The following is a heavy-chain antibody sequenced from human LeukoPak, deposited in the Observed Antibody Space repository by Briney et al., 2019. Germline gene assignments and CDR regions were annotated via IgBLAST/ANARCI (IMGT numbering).Heavy chain of an antibody. CDR1: GFTFANHA. D-gene: IGHD1-26*01. J-gene: IGHJ3*02. V-gene: IGHV3-23*01. CDR2: EGSAGGT. CDR3: ASRTWVGAGYYAFDI. Sequence: QPGGSLRLSRAASGFTFANHAVSWVRQAPGKGLEWVSAEGSAGGTYYADSVKGRFTISRDNSEKTLSLQMNRLRVEDTALYYCASRTWVGAGYYAFDIWGQGTMVTVSS.